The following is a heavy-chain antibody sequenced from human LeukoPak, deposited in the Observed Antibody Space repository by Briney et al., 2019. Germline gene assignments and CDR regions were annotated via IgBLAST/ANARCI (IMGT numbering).Heavy chain of an antibody. Sequence: RPGGSLRLSCAASGFTVSSNYMSWVRQAPGKGLEWVSVIYSGGSTYYADSVKGRFTISRDNSKNTLYLQMNSLRAEDTAVYYCASSSWYSVFDYWGQGTLVTVSS. CDR1: GFTVSSNY. J-gene: IGHJ4*02. D-gene: IGHD6-13*01. V-gene: IGHV3-66*01. CDR2: IYSGGST. CDR3: ASSSWYSVFDY.